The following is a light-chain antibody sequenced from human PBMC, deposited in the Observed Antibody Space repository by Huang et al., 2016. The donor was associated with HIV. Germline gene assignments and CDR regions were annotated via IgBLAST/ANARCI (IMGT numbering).Light chain of an antibody. CDR1: QSVLYSSNNKND. Sequence: DIVLTQSPDSLTVSLGERATINCKSRQSVLYSSNNKNDLVWYQQKPGQPPKLRISWASTRESGVPDRFSGSGSGTDFTLTISSLQAEDVAVYYCQQFYNTPLTFGQGTKLEIK. V-gene: IGKV4-1*01. CDR3: QQFYNTPLT. J-gene: IGKJ2*01. CDR2: WAS.